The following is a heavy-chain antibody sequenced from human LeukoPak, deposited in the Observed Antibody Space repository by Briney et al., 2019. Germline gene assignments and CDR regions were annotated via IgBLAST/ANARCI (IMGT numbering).Heavy chain of an antibody. Sequence: ASVTVSCKASGGTFSIYTISWVRQGPGQGLGWRGRIIPILGIANYAQKFQGRVTITADKSTSTDYMELSSLRSEDTAVYYCARVSLRGVRFDYWGQGTLVTVSS. D-gene: IGHD3-16*01. CDR3: ARVSLRGVRFDY. CDR1: GGTFSIYT. J-gene: IGHJ4*02. V-gene: IGHV1-69*02. CDR2: IIPILGIA.